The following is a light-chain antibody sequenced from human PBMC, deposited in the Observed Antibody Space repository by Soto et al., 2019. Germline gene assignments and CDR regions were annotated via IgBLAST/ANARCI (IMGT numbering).Light chain of an antibody. V-gene: IGKV3-20*01. CDR3: QQYGSSPLT. CDR2: GAS. Sequence: EIVLTQSPGTLSLSPGERATLSCRASQSFTSSYLALYQQKPGQGSWLILYGASSRATVIPYMFSGSGSGTVFTLTISRLEPEDFAADYCQQYGSSPLTFGGGTKV. CDR1: QSFTSSY. J-gene: IGKJ4*01.